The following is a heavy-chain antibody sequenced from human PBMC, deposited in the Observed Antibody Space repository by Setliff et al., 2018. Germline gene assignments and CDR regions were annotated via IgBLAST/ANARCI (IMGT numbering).Heavy chain of an antibody. CDR2: IDTSSSYI. V-gene: IGHV3-21*01. D-gene: IGHD2-2*01. CDR1: GFTFSTYT. Sequence: GGSLRLSCAASGFTFSTYTMNWVRQAPGKGLEWVSSIDTSSSYIYYADSVEGRFSISRDNAENSLYLQMNSLRTEDTAVYFCARVAMGASCSGTSCQKYRFDYWGQGTLVTVS. CDR3: ARVAMGASCSGTSCQKYRFDY. J-gene: IGHJ4*02.